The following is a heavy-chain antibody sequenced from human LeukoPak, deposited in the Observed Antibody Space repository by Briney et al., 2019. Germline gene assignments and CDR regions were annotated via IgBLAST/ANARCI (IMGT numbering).Heavy chain of an antibody. CDR2: IYPGDSDT. J-gene: IGHJ3*02. V-gene: IGHV5-51*01. D-gene: IGHD4-11*01. Sequence: GESLKISCKGSGYSFTSYWIGWVRQMPGKGLEWMGIIYPGDSDTRYSPSFQGQVTISADKSISTAYLQWSSLKASDTAMYYCARSAVRYSNSDAFDIWGQGTMATVSS. CDR3: ARSAVRYSNSDAFDI. CDR1: GYSFTSYW.